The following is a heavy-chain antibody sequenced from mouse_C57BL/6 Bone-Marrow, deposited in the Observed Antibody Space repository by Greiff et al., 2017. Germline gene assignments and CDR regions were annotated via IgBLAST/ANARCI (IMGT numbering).Heavy chain of an antibody. CDR3: ARERTAMFPYYVDY. D-gene: IGHD1-1*02. CDR2: IDPSDSYT. CDR1: GYTFTSYW. Sequence: VQLQQPGAELVMPGASVKLSCKASGYTFTSYWMHWVKQRPGQGLEWIGEIDPSDSYTNYNQKFKGKATLTVDKSSSTAYMQLSSLTSEDSAVXYFARERTAMFPYYVDYWGQGTSRTVSS. J-gene: IGHJ2*02. V-gene: IGHV1-69*01.